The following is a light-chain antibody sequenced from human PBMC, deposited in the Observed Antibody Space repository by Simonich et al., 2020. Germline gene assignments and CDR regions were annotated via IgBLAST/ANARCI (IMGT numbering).Light chain of an antibody. Sequence: QSVLTQPPSVSGAPGQRVTISCTGSSSNIGAGYDVHWYQQLPGTAPKLLIYGNSKRPSGVPDRFSGSKSGTSASLAITGRQAEDEADYYCQSYDSSLSGWVFGGGTKLTVL. CDR3: QSYDSSLSGWV. V-gene: IGLV1-40*01. CDR1: SSNIGAGYD. CDR2: GNS. J-gene: IGLJ3*02.